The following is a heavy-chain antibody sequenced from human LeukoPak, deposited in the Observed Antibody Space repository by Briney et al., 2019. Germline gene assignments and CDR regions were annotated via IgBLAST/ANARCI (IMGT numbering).Heavy chain of an antibody. CDR3: AKAEGAWANYFDY. J-gene: IGHJ4*02. V-gene: IGHV3-23*01. Sequence: PGGSLRLSCAASGFTFGSYAKSWVRQAPGRGLEWVSAISGSGAYTYYADSVKGRFTISGDNSKNTLYLQMYSLRAEDTAVYYCAKAEGAWANYFDYWGQGTLVTVSS. D-gene: IGHD1-26*01. CDR1: GFTFGSYA. CDR2: ISGSGAYT.